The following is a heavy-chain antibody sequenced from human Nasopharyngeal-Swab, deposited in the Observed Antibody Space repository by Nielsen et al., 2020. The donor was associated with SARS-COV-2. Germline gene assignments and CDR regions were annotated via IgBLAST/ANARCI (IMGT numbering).Heavy chain of an antibody. CDR2: IYSGGST. CDR3: ARDRFSGYMDV. D-gene: IGHD6-25*01. Sequence: WIRQPPGKGLEWVSVIYSGGSTYYADSVKGRFTTSRDNSKNTLYLQMNSLRAEDTAVYYCARDRFSGYMDVWGKGTTATVSS. J-gene: IGHJ6*03. V-gene: IGHV3-53*01.